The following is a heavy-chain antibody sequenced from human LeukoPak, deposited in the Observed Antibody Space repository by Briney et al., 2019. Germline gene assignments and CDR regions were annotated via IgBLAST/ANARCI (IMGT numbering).Heavy chain of an antibody. V-gene: IGHV3-48*03. CDR2: ISSSGSTI. Sequence: GRSLRLSCAASGFTFSSYEMNWVRQAPGKGLEWVSYISSSGSTIYYADSMKGRFTISRDNAKNSLYLQMNSLRAEDTAVYYCAVLQGRKYFDYWGQGTLVTVSS. CDR1: GFTFSSYE. J-gene: IGHJ4*02. CDR3: AVLQGRKYFDY.